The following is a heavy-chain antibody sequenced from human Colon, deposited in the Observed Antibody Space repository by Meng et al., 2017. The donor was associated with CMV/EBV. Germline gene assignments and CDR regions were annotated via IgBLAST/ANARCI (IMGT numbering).Heavy chain of an antibody. Sequence: QITLKESGPTLVKPTQTLTLTYTFSGFSLSTNGVTVGWIRQPPGKALEWLALIYWDDDKRYSPSLKSRLTITKDTSKNQVVLTMINMDPVDTATYYCAHRFLRDSSSSLHFDSWGQGTLVTVSS. CDR2: IYWDDDK. CDR3: AHRFLRDSSSSLHFDS. V-gene: IGHV2-5*02. J-gene: IGHJ4*02. CDR1: GFSLSTNGVT. D-gene: IGHD6-6*01.